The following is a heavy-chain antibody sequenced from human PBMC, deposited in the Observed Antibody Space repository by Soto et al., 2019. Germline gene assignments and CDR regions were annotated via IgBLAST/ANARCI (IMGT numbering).Heavy chain of an antibody. CDR1: GGSINNNY. V-gene: IGHV4-59*08. D-gene: IGHD3-10*01. CDR3: GRLGPAMIRGPQRAFDI. Sequence: QVQLQESGPGLVKPSETLSLTCTVSGGSINNNYWNWIRQSPGKGLEWIGYIYYTGTTNYNPSLKRRVTMSVDTSRNQFSLNLSSVTAADTAVYYCGRLGPAMIRGPQRAFDIWGQGTVVTVSS. CDR2: IYYTGTT. J-gene: IGHJ3*02.